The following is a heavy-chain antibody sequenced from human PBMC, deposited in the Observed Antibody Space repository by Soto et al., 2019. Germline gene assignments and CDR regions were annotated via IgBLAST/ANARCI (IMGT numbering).Heavy chain of an antibody. D-gene: IGHD3-16*01. CDR3: AKEGYDYIWGSYYGGHYYYYYMDV. CDR1: GFTFSSYG. J-gene: IGHJ6*03. Sequence: GGSLRLSCAASGFTFSSYGMHWVRQAPGKGLEWVAVISYDGSNKYYADSVKGRFTISRDNSKNTLYLQMNSLRAEDTAVYYCAKEGYDYIWGSYYGGHYYYYYMDVWGKGTTVTVSS. V-gene: IGHV3-30*18. CDR2: ISYDGSNK.